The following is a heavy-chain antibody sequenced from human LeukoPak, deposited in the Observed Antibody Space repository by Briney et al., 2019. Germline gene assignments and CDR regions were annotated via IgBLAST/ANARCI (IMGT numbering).Heavy chain of an antibody. CDR2: IYYSGST. D-gene: IGHD3-22*01. CDR1: GGSISSSSYY. V-gene: IGHV4-39*01. J-gene: IGHJ3*02. Sequence: SGTLSLTCTVSGGSISSSSYYWGWIRQPPGKGLEWIGSIYYSGSTYYNPSLKSRVTISVDTSKNQFSLKLSSVTAADTAVYYCAIQRITMIVVVMDDAFDIWGQGTMVTVSS. CDR3: AIQRITMIVVVMDDAFDI.